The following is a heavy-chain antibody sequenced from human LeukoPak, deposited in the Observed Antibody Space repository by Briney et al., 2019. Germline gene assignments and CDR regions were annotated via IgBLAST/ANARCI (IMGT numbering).Heavy chain of an antibody. J-gene: IGHJ4*02. CDR3: ANLPVPGDISDY. CDR1: GFTFRTYG. CDR2: IRYDGSNK. Sequence: GGSLRLSCVASGFTFRTYGMHWVRQAAGKGLEWVAFIRYDGSNKYYVDSVKCRFTISRDNSKNTLFLQMNSLRPEDTAVYYCANLPVPGDISDYWGQGTLVTVSS. V-gene: IGHV3-30*02. D-gene: IGHD2-2*01.